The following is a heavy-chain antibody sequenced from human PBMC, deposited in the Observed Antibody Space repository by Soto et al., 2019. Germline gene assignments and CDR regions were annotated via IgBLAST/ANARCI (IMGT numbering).Heavy chain of an antibody. V-gene: IGHV1-18*01. J-gene: IGHJ3*02. D-gene: IGHD6-6*01. Sequence: QVQLVQSGAEVKKPGASVKVSCKASGYTFTSYGISWVRQAPGQGLEWMGWISAYNGNTNYAQKLQGRVTLATDPSKSTAYMGVRGPGSYGTGGYYCARLPTSSLDAFDIWGQGTMVTVSS. CDR1: GYTFTSYG. CDR3: ARLPTSSLDAFDI. CDR2: ISAYNGNT.